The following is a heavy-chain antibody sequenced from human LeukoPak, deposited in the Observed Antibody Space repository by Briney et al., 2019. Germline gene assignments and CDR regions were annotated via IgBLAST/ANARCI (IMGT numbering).Heavy chain of an antibody. J-gene: IGHJ6*02. Sequence: SETLSLTCAVYGGSFSGYYWSWIRQPPGKELEWIGEINHSGSTNYNPSLKSRVTISVDTSKNQFSLKLSSVTAADTAVYYCARLVVCSGGSCYSYYYYYGMDVWGQGTTVTVSS. CDR1: GGSFSGYY. V-gene: IGHV4-34*01. CDR3: ARLVVCSGGSCYSYYYYYGMDV. D-gene: IGHD2-15*01. CDR2: INHSGST.